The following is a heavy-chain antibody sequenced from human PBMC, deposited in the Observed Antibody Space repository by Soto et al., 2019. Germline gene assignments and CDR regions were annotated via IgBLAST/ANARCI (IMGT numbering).Heavy chain of an antibody. CDR2: ISSSSSYT. V-gene: IGHV3-11*05. CDR1: GFTFSDYY. D-gene: IGHD6-19*01. CDR3: ARGHHSSAWYGTFGY. J-gene: IGHJ4*02. Sequence: PGGSLRLSCAASGFTFSDYYMSWIRQAPGKGLEWVSYISSSSSYTNYADSVKGRFTISRDNAKNSLYLQMNSLRAEDTAVYHCARGHHSSAWYGTFGYWGQGTQVTVSS.